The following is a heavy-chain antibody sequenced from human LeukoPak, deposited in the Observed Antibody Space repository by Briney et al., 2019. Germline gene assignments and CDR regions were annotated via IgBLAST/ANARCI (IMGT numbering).Heavy chain of an antibody. CDR2: TYYRSKWYN. D-gene: IGHD3-9*01. Sequence: SQTLSLTCAISGDSVSSNSAAWNWIRQSPSRGLEWLGRTYYRSKWYNDYAVSVKSRITINPDTSKNQFSLQLNSVTPEDTAVYYCAREGASVKLRYFDWHGEHNWFDPWGQGTLVTVSS. CDR3: AREGASVKLRYFDWHGEHNWFDP. V-gene: IGHV6-1*01. J-gene: IGHJ5*02. CDR1: GDSVSSNSAA.